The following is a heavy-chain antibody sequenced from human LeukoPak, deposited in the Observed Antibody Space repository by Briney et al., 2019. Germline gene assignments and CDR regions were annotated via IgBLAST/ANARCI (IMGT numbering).Heavy chain of an antibody. CDR2: ISGSGGST. Sequence: GGSLRLSCAASGFTFSSYGMNWVRQAPGKGLEWVSTISGSGGSTYYADSVKGRFTISRDNSKNTLYLQMNSLRAEDTAVYYCAKGAAGSFFDYWGQGTLVTVSS. J-gene: IGHJ4*02. CDR1: GFTFSSYG. V-gene: IGHV3-23*01. CDR3: AKGAAGSFFDY. D-gene: IGHD6-13*01.